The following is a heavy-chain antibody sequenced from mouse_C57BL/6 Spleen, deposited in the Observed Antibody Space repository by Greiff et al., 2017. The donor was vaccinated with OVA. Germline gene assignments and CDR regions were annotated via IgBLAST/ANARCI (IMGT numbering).Heavy chain of an antibody. CDR1: GFTFSDYY. V-gene: IGHV5-16*01. J-gene: IGHJ4*01. CDR2: INYDGSST. Sequence: EVMLVESEGGLVQPGSSMKLSCTASGFTFSDYYMAWVRQVPEKGLEWVANINYDGSSTYYLDSLKSRFIISRDNAKNILYLQMSSLKSEDTATYYCARYYSTAMDYWGQGTSVTVSS. D-gene: IGHD2-5*01. CDR3: ARYYSTAMDY.